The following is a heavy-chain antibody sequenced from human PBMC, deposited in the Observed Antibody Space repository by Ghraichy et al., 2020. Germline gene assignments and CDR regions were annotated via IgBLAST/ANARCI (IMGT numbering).Heavy chain of an antibody. D-gene: IGHD6-19*01. V-gene: IGHV3-23*01. Sequence: GGSLRLSCVASGFSFSGSAMSWVRQAPGKGLEWVSSISGSGTFAYYTDSVKGRFTISRDNSKNTLYVEMNRLRAEDTAKYYCAKDVYSGDWYEGEGWFDPWGQGTLVTVPS. J-gene: IGHJ5*01. CDR1: GFSFSGSA. CDR3: AKDVYSGDWYEGEGWFDP. CDR2: ISGSGTFA.